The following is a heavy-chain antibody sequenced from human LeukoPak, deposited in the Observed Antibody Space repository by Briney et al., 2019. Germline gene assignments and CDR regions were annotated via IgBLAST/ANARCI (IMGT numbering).Heavy chain of an antibody. CDR3: ARGGYSYDNWFDP. CDR1: GGSISSYY. Sequence: SETLSLTCTVSGGSISSYYWSWIRQPPGKGLEWIGYIYYSGSTNYNPSLKSRVTISVDPSKNQYSLKLRSVTAADTAVYYCARGGYSYDNWFDPWGQGTLVTVSS. CDR2: IYYSGST. D-gene: IGHD5-18*01. J-gene: IGHJ5*02. V-gene: IGHV4-59*01.